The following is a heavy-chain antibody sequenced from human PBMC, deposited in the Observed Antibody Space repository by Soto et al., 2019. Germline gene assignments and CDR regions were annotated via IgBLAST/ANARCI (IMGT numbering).Heavy chain of an antibody. CDR2: IYYSGST. CDR3: ARRAYYGSGSYRHFDY. D-gene: IGHD3-10*01. CDR1: GGSISSSSYY. V-gene: IGHV4-39*01. Sequence: SSETLSLTCTVSGGSISSSSYYWGWIRQPPGKGLEWIGSIYYSGSTYYNPSLKSRVTISVDTSKNQFSLKLSSVTAADTAVYYCARRAYYGSGSYRHFDYWGQGTLVTVSS. J-gene: IGHJ4*02.